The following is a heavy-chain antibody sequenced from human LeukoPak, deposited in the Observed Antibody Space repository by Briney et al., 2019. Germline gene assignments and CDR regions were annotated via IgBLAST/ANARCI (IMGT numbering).Heavy chain of an antibody. Sequence: PGGSLRLSCVASGFPFSSYWMTWVRQAPGKGLEWMANIKQDGSKKSYVDSVKGRFTISRDNAKNSLYLRMNSLRAEDTAIYYCTRVGYIDEGIDYWGQGTLVTVSS. CDR2: IKQDGSKK. CDR3: TRVGYIDEGIDY. J-gene: IGHJ4*02. V-gene: IGHV3-7*04. D-gene: IGHD5-24*01. CDR1: GFPFSSYW.